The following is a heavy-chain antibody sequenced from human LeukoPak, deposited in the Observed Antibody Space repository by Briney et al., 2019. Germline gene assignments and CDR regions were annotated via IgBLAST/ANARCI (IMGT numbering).Heavy chain of an antibody. CDR3: ARIPGRLRADYYYYYMDV. V-gene: IGHV1-18*01. D-gene: IGHD5-12*01. CDR1: GYTFTSYG. J-gene: IGHJ6*03. Sequence: ASVKVSCKASGYTFTSYGISWVRQAPGQGLEWMGWISAYNGNTNFAQKLQGRITMTTDTSTSTAYMELRSLRSDDTAVYYCARIPGRLRADYYYYYMDVWGKGTTVTVSS. CDR2: ISAYNGNT.